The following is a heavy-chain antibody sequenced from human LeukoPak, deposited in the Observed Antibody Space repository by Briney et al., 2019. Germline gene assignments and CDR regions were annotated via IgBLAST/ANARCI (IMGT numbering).Heavy chain of an antibody. CDR3: AKDLGNYYDSSGYDY. Sequence: GRSLRLSCAASGFTFSSYGMHWVRQAPGKGLEWVAVIWYDGSNKYYADSVKGRFTISRDNSKNTLYLQMNSLRAEDTAVYYCAKDLGNYYDSSGYDYWGQGTLVTVSS. J-gene: IGHJ4*02. CDR2: IWYDGSNK. V-gene: IGHV3-33*06. CDR1: GFTFSSYG. D-gene: IGHD3-22*01.